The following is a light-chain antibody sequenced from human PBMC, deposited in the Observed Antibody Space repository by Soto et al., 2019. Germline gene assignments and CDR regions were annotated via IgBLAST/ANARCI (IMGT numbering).Light chain of an antibody. J-gene: IGLJ2*01. CDR1: SSHVGSYNL. CDR2: EGS. V-gene: IGLV2-23*01. CDR3: CSYAGSSTDVV. Sequence: QSVLTQPASVSGSPGQSITISCTGTSSHVGSYNLVSWYQQHPGKAPKLMIYEGSKRPSGVSNRFSGSKSGNTASLTISGLQAEDEADYYCCSYAGSSTDVVFGGGTKVTVL.